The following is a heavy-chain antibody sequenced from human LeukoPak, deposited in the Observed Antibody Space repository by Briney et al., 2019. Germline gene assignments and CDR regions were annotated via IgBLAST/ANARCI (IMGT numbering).Heavy chain of an antibody. CDR1: GGTFSSYA. V-gene: IGHV1-69*06. CDR3: ARSWIQLWHFDY. CDR2: IIPIFGTA. Sequence: SVKVSCKASGGTFSSYAISWVRQAPGQGLEWMGGIIPIFGTANYAQKFQGRVTITADKSTSTAYMELGSLRSEDTAVYYCARSWIQLWHFDYWGQGTLVTVSS. J-gene: IGHJ4*02. D-gene: IGHD5-18*01.